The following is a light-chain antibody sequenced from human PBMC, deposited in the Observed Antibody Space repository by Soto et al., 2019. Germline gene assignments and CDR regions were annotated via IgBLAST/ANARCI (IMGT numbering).Light chain of an antibody. Sequence: DIQVTQSPSSLSASVGDRVTITCRASQTITSNLNWYQQKPGKAPKPLIYTASSLHSGVPSRFSGSGSGTDFTLTISTLEPEDFATYYCQLHYITPWTFGQGTKVEIK. CDR3: QLHYITPWT. J-gene: IGKJ1*01. V-gene: IGKV1-39*01. CDR2: TAS. CDR1: QTITSN.